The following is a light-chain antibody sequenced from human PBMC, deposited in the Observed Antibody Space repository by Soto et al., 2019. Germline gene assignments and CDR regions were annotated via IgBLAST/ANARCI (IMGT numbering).Light chain of an antibody. CDR2: AAS. J-gene: IGKJ1*01. Sequence: DIQMTQSPSSLSASIGDRVTITCRASQNIRSYLNWYQQKPGKAPKLLIHAASSLQSGVPSRFSGSGSGTDFTLTISSLQPEDFAAYYCQLSGSTWTVXQGTKVDIK. V-gene: IGKV1-39*01. CDR3: QLSGSTWT. CDR1: QNIRSY.